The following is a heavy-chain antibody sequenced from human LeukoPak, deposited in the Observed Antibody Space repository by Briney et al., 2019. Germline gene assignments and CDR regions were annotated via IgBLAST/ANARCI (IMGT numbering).Heavy chain of an antibody. Sequence: SETLSLACTVSGGSISSYYWSWIRQPPGKGLEWVGHIYYLGSTNYNPSLKSRVTISIDTSKNYFSLKLNSVIAADTAVYYCARDRPGSYWYFDLWGRGTLVTVSS. CDR3: ARDRPGSYWYFDL. J-gene: IGHJ2*01. CDR1: GGSISSYY. CDR2: IYYLGST. V-gene: IGHV4-59*01. D-gene: IGHD3-10*01.